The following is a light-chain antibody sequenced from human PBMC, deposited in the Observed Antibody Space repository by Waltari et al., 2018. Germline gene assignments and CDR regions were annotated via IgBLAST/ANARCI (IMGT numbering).Light chain of an antibody. J-gene: IGKJ1*01. CDR3: QQYYNYPRT. V-gene: IGKV1-5*03. CDR2: RAS. Sequence: DIQMTQSPSTLSASVGDRVTITCRASPSIDTWLAWYQQKPGKAPNLLIYRASSLQSGVPSGFSGSGSGTEFTLTISSLQPDDFATYYCQQYYNYPRTFGQGTKVEIK. CDR1: PSIDTW.